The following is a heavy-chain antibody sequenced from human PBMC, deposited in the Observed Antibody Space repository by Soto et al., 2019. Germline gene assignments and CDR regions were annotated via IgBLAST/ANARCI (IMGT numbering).Heavy chain of an antibody. CDR1: GFTFSSYA. V-gene: IGHV3-23*01. D-gene: IGHD3-9*01. J-gene: IGHJ4*02. CDR3: AKVTSAEYYDILTGYYTSGEFDY. CDR2: ISGSGGST. Sequence: GGSLRLSCAASGFTFSSYAMSWVRQAPGKGLEWVSAISGSGGSTYYADSVKGRFTISRDNSKNTLYLQMNSLRAEDTAVYYCAKVTSAEYYDILTGYYTSGEFDYWGQGTLVTVSS.